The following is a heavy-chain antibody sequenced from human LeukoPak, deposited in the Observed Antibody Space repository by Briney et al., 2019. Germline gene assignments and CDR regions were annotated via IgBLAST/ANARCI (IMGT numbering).Heavy chain of an antibody. CDR2: INHSGSA. V-gene: IGHV4-34*01. CDR3: ARDPSGSFFNWFDP. J-gene: IGHJ5*02. CDR1: GESFSGYY. Sequence: SETLSLTCAVYGESFSGYYWSWVRQPPGKGLEWIGEINHSGSANYDPSLKSRVTISVDTSKNQFSLKLRSVTAADTAVYYCARDPSGSFFNWFDPWGQGTLVTVSS. D-gene: IGHD1-26*01.